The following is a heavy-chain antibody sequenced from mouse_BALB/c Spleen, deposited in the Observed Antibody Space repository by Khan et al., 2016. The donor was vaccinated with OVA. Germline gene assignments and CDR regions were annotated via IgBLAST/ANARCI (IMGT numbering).Heavy chain of an antibody. D-gene: IGHD6-2*01. CDR2: ISPGSGSA. V-gene: IGHV1S41*01. J-gene: IGHJ4*01. CDR1: GYTFTSYW. CDR3: TRSNDSGRSLYAMYY. Sequence: DLVKPGASVKLSCKASGYTFTSYWINWIKQRPGQGLEWVGQISPGSGSAYYHEVFNGKATLTIDTSSTTAHIQLSSLSSEDSAVYFCTRSNDSGRSLYAMYYWSQGTSVTVTS.